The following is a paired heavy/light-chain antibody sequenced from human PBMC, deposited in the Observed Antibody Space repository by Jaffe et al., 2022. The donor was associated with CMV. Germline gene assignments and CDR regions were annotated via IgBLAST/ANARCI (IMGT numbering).Heavy chain of an antibody. CDR2: ISGGGGNT. J-gene: IGHJ6*03. CDR1: GFTFNSYA. CDR3: ARVECISDSLRWGIGNYQPCDYIFMDV. Sequence: EVQLLESGGGFVQPGGSLRLSCAASGFTFNSYAMAWVRQAPGKGLEWVSRISGGGGNTYYADSVKGRLTVSRDNSKNTVYLQMNSLRVEDTAVYYCARVECISDSLRWGIGNYQPCDYIFMDVWGKGTTVTVSS. V-gene: IGHV3-23*01. D-gene: IGHD4-4*01.
Light chain of an antibody. CDR3: QQLNSYPHT. CDR2: AAS. Sequence: DIQLTQSPSFLSASVGDRVTITCRASQGIRSFLAWYQQKPGTAPKLLIYAASTLHSGVPSRFSGSGSGTEFTLTISSLQAEDFATYYCQQLNSYPHTFGQGTKLEI. CDR1: QGIRSF. J-gene: IGKJ2*01. V-gene: IGKV1-9*01.